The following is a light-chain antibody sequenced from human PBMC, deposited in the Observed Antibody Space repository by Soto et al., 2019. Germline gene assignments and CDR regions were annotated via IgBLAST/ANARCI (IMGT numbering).Light chain of an antibody. CDR2: EVA. CDR3: RSYGGSNIPPYV. Sequence: ARSEPRGATASAGQSLTVSCAGSGCAVGAPNYVSWSPQPPANAPQPILYEVATRPSRAPDRFSRSKSGNTASLTVSGPPAEAEAHYYCRSYGGSNIPPYVFGTGTQVTVL. J-gene: IGLJ1*01. V-gene: IGLV2-8*01. CDR1: GCAVGAPNY.